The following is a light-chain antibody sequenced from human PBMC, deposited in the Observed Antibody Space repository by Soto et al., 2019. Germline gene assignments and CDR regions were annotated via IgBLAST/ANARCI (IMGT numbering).Light chain of an antibody. V-gene: IGKV3-15*01. CDR3: QQYNKWPPYT. Sequence: EIVMTQSPANLSVSPGERATLSCRASQSVSSNLAWYQQKPGQGPRLLIYGASTRATSIPARFSGSGSGTEFTLTINSLQSEALAVYYCQQYNKWPPYTFGQGTKLEIK. CDR2: GAS. J-gene: IGKJ2*01. CDR1: QSVSSN.